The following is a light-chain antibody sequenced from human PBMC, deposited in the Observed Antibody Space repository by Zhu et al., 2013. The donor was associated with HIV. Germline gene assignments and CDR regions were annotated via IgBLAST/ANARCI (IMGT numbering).Light chain of an antibody. J-gene: IGLJ2*01. Sequence: SYELTQPPSVSVSPGQTASITCSGDKLGDKYSCWYQQKPGQSPVLVIYEDNKRPSGIPERFSGSKSGTSATLDVTGLQTGDEADYYCVTWDSSLSAVVFGGGTKLTVL. CDR3: VTWDSSLSAVV. CDR2: EDN. V-gene: IGLV3-1*01. CDR1: KLGDKY.